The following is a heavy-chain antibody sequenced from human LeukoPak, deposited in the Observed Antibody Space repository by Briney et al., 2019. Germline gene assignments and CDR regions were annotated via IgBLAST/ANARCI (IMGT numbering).Heavy chain of an antibody. V-gene: IGHV1-46*01. CDR3: ARELGGPLPGLDYGSGSYYSV. Sequence: GASVKVSCKASGYTFTSYYMHWVRQAPGQGLEWMGIINPSGGSTSYAQKFQGRVTMTRDTSTSTVYMELSSLRSEDTAVYYCARELGGPLPGLDYGSGSYYSVWGQGTLVTVSS. J-gene: IGHJ4*02. CDR1: GYTFTSYY. CDR2: INPSGGST. D-gene: IGHD3-10*01.